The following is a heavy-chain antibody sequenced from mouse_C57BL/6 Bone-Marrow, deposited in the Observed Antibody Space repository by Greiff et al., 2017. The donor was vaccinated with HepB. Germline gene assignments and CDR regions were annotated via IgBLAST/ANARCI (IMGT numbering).Heavy chain of an antibody. CDR1: GFNIKDYY. D-gene: IGHD1-1*01. CDR2: IDPEDGDT. Sequence: VQLQQSGAELVRPGASVKLSCTASGFNIKDYYMHWVKQRPEQGLEWIGRIDPEDGDTEYAPKFQGKATMTADTSSNTAYLQLSSLTSEDTAVYYCTTSSYYYGSSYRAMDYWGQGTSVTVSS. CDR3: TTSSYYYGSSYRAMDY. V-gene: IGHV14-1*01. J-gene: IGHJ4*01.